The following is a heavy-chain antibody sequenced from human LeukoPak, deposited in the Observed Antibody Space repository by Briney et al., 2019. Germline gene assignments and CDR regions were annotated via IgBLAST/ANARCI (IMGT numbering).Heavy chain of an antibody. D-gene: IGHD3-3*01. CDR2: IYHSGST. Sequence: SETLSLTCTVSGYSISSGYYWGRIRQPPGKGLEWIGSIYHSGSTYYNPSLKSRVTMSVDTSKNQFSLKLSSVTAADTAVYYCAREGRVAIFGVVIQYYFDYWGQGTLVTVSS. J-gene: IGHJ4*02. CDR1: GYSISSGYY. CDR3: AREGRVAIFGVVIQYYFDY. V-gene: IGHV4-38-2*02.